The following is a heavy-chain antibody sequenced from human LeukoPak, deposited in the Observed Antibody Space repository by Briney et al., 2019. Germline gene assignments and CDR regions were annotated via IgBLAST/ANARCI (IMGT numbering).Heavy chain of an antibody. CDR3: ARDGGFDY. J-gene: IGHJ4*02. CDR1: RYTFIDYF. V-gene: IGHV1-2*02. CDR2: INTNSGDT. Sequence: GASVKVSCKGSRYTFIDYFMQSVRQAPGQGLEWVGWINTNSGDTNYAQKFQGRVILTRDTAISTVYMELNTLRSDDTAVYYCARDGGFDYWGQGTPVIVSS. D-gene: IGHD3-16*01.